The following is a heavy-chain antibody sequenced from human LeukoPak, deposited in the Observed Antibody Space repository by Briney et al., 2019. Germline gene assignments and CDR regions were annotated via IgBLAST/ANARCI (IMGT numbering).Heavy chain of an antibody. CDR3: ARAYYDFWSGYTDAFDI. CDR2: IYPGDSDT. Sequence: GESLKISCKGSGYSFTSYWIGWVRQMPGKGLEWMGIIYPGDSDTRYSPSFQGQVTISADKSISTAYLQWSSLKASDTAMYYCARAYYDFWSGYTDAFDIWGQGTMVTFSS. D-gene: IGHD3-3*01. CDR1: GYSFTSYW. V-gene: IGHV5-51*01. J-gene: IGHJ3*02.